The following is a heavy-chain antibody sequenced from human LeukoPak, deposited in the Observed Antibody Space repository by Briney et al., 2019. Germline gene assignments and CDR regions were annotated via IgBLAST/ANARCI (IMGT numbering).Heavy chain of an antibody. CDR1: GGSISSYY. Sequence: SSETLSLTCTVSGGSISSYYWSWIRQPPGKGLEWIRYIYYSGSTNYNPSLKSRVTISVDTSKNQFSLKLRSVTAADTAVYYCASARLYGSGNYPFDYWGQGTLVTVSS. CDR2: IYYSGST. CDR3: ASARLYGSGNYPFDY. D-gene: IGHD3-10*01. V-gene: IGHV4-59*01. J-gene: IGHJ4*02.